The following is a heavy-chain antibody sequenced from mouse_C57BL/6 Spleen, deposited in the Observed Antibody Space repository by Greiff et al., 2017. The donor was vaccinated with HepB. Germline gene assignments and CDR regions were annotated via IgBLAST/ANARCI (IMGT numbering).Heavy chain of an antibody. CDR3: ARCAGSKGCYYARDY. CDR1: GYAFSSYW. D-gene: IGHD2-5*01. CDR2: IYPGDGDT. Sequence: VQLQQSGAELVKPGASVKISCKASGYAFSSYWMNWVKQRPGKGLEWIGQIYPGDGDTNYNGKFTGKATLTADKYSITAYMQLSSLTSEDYAVYVCARCAGSKGCYYARDYWGQGTSVTVSA. V-gene: IGHV1-80*01. J-gene: IGHJ4*01.